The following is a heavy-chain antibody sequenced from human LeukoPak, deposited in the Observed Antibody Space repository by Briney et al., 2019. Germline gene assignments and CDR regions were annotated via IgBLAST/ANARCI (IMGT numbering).Heavy chain of an antibody. J-gene: IGHJ5*02. CDR1: GYSINNGTYC. V-gene: IGHV4-61*02. Sequence: PSQTLSLTCTVSGYSINNGTYCCTWIRQPAGKGLEWIGRVFTTGTTLYNPSLQSRLTISIETSKNLFSLTLTSVTAADTAVYYCARGCGGPYNWFDPWGQGALVTVSS. CDR2: VFTTGTT. CDR3: ARGCGGPYNWFDP. D-gene: IGHD3-16*01.